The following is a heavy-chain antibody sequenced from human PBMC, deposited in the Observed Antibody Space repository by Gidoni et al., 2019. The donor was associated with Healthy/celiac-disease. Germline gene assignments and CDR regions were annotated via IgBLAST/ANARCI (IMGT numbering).Heavy chain of an antibody. CDR2: ISAYNGNT. CDR1: GYTFTSYG. Sequence: QVQLVQSGAEVKKPGASVKVSCKASGYTFTSYGISWVRPATGQWLEWMGWISAYNGNTNYAQKLQGRVTMTTDTSTSTAYMELRSLRSDDTAVYYCARTGRAVAGTGSGSDDYWGQGTLVTVSS. CDR3: ARTGRAVAGTGSGSDDY. V-gene: IGHV1-18*01. D-gene: IGHD6-19*01. J-gene: IGHJ4*02.